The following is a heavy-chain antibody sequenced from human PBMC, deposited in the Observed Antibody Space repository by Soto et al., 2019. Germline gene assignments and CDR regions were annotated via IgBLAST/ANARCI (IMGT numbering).Heavy chain of an antibody. CDR3: ARDRGDTAMATSWFDP. V-gene: IGHV4-31*03. J-gene: IGHJ5*02. CDR1: GGSISSGGYY. D-gene: IGHD5-18*01. Sequence: TSETLSLTCTVSGGSISSGGYYWSWIRQHPGKGLEWIGYIYYSGSTYYNPSLKSRVTISVDTSKNQFSLKLSSVTAADTAVYYCARDRGDTAMATSWFDPWGQGTLVTVSS. CDR2: IYYSGST.